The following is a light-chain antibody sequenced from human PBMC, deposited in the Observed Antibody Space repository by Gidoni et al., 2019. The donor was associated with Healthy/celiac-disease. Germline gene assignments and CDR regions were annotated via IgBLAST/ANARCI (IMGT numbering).Light chain of an antibody. J-gene: IGKJ3*01. Sequence: DIQMTQSPSSLSASVGDRVTITCRASQSISSYLNWYQQKPGKAPKLLIYAASSLQSGVPSRFSGSGSGTDVTLTISSLQPEDFATYDCQQSYSTPRFTFGPGTKVDIK. CDR2: AAS. CDR1: QSISSY. V-gene: IGKV1-39*01. CDR3: QQSYSTPRFT.